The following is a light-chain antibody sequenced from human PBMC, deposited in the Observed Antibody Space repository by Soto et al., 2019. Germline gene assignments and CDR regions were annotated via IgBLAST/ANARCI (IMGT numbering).Light chain of an antibody. Sequence: QSALTQPASVSGSPGQSITISCTGTSSDVGGYNYVSWYQQHPGKDPKLMIYEVSNRPSGVSNRFSGSKSGNTASLTISGLQAEDEADYYYSSYTSSSTLVVFGGGTKLTVL. V-gene: IGLV2-14*01. CDR2: EVS. CDR3: SSYTSSSTLVV. J-gene: IGLJ2*01. CDR1: SSDVGGYNY.